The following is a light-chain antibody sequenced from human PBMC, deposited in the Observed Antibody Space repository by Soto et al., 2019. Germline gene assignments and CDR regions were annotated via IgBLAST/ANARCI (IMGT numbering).Light chain of an antibody. CDR1: QSVSSN. J-gene: IGKJ4*01. Sequence: EIVMTQSPATLSVSPGERATLSCRASQSVSSNLAWYQHKPGQAPRLLIYGASIRATGVPARFSGSGSGTEFTLTISSLPSEDFAVYYCQQYQKWPLTFGGGTKAEIK. CDR3: QQYQKWPLT. V-gene: IGKV3-15*01. CDR2: GAS.